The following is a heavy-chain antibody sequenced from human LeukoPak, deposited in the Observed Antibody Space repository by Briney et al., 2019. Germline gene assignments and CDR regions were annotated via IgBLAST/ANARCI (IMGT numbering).Heavy chain of an antibody. D-gene: IGHD3-10*01. CDR2: INHSGST. V-gene: IGHV4-34*01. J-gene: IGHJ6*03. Sequence: SETLSLTCAVYGGSFSGYYWSWIRQPPGKGLEWIGEINHSGSTNYNPSLKSRVTISVDTSKNQFSLKLSSVTAADTAVYYCARPRTYYYGSGSYPRNYYYYYMDVWGKGTTVTISS. CDR3: ARPRTYYYGSGSYPRNYYYYYMDV. CDR1: GGSFSGYY.